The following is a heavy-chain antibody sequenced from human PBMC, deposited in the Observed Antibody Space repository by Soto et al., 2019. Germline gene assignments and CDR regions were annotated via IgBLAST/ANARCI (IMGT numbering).Heavy chain of an antibody. CDR2: ITGSGGST. CDR3: AKDRYGDYGGIDY. CDR1: GFTFSTYA. D-gene: IGHD4-17*01. V-gene: IGHV3-23*01. Sequence: EVQLLESGGGLVQPGGSLRLSCAASGFTFSTYAMICVRQAPGKGLEWVSVITGSGGSTYYADSVKRRVTISRDTSKNTLCLQMNSLRAEDTAVYYCAKDRYGDYGGIDYWVQGTMVTVSS. J-gene: IGHJ4*02.